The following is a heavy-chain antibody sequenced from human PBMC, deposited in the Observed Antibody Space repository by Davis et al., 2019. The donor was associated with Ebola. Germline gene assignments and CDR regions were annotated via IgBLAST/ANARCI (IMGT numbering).Heavy chain of an antibody. CDR3: AGGYGIRWYDWFDP. J-gene: IGHJ5*02. CDR2: INHSGST. V-gene: IGHV4-34*01. CDR1: GGSFSGYY. Sequence: MPSETLSLTCAVYGGSFSGYYWSWIRQPPGKGLEWIGEINHSGSTNYNPSLKSRVTISVDTSKNQFSLKLSSVTAADTAVYYCAGGYGIRWYDWFDPWGQGTLVTVSS. D-gene: IGHD6-13*01.